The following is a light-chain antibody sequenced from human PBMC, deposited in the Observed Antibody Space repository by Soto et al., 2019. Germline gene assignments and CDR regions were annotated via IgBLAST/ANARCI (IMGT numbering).Light chain of an antibody. CDR3: VLYMGSGIWV. V-gene: IGLV8-61*01. Sequence: QAVVTHQPSFSVSPGGTVTLTCGLSSGSFSTTYYPSWYQQTPGQAPRTLIYSTNTRSSGVRDRFSGSVLGNKAALTVTGSQADDESDYYCVLYMGSGIWVFGGGTKVTVL. CDR1: SGSFSTTYY. J-gene: IGLJ3*02. CDR2: STN.